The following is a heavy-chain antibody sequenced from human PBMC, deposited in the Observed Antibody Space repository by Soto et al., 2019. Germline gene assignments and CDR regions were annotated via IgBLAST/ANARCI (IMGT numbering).Heavy chain of an antibody. D-gene: IGHD2-15*01. J-gene: IGHJ5*02. Sequence: ASVKVSCKASGYTFISYYMHWVRQAPGQGLEWMGIINPSGGSTSYAQKFQGRVTMTRDTSTSTVYMELSSLRSEDTAVYSCASGGRENPSERGGRFDPWGQGTLVTVSS. V-gene: IGHV1-46*01. CDR3: ASGGRENPSERGGRFDP. CDR1: GYTFISYY. CDR2: INPSGGST.